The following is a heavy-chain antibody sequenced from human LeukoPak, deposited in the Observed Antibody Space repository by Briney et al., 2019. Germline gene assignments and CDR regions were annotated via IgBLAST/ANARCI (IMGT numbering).Heavy chain of an antibody. CDR1: GYTFTSYA. Sequence: ASVKVSCKASGYTFTSYAMNWVRQAPGQGLEWMGWINTNTGNPTYAQGFTGRFVFSLDTSVSTAYLQISSLKAEDTAVYYCARVSRAGIAADLDYWGQGTLVTVSS. CDR3: ARVSRAGIAADLDY. J-gene: IGHJ4*02. D-gene: IGHD6-13*01. V-gene: IGHV7-4-1*02. CDR2: INTNTGNP.